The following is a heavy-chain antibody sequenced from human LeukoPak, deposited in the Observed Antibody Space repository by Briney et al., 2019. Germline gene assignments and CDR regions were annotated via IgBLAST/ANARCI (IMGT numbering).Heavy chain of an antibody. CDR2: ISGSVGST. V-gene: IGHV3-23*01. CDR3: AKASGYSYGLFDY. J-gene: IGHJ4*02. CDR1: GFTFSNYA. Sequence: GGSLRLSCAASGFTFSNYAMSWVRQAPGEGLEWVSGISGSVGSTYYADSVKGRFTISRDNSKNTLYLQMNSLRAEDTAVYYCAKASGYSYGLFDYWGQGTLVTVSS. D-gene: IGHD5-18*01.